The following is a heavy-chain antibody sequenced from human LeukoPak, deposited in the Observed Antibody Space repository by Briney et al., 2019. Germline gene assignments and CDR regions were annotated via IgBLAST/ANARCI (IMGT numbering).Heavy chain of an antibody. CDR3: AKDGLGATRRFREPTHYYFDY. CDR1: GFTFSSYA. D-gene: IGHD3-10*01. Sequence: GGSLRLSCAASGFTFSSYAMSWVRQAPGKGLEWVSAISGSGGSTYYADSVKGRFTISRDNSKNTLYLQMNSLRAEDTAVYYCAKDGLGATRRFREPTHYYFDYWGQGTLVTVSS. V-gene: IGHV3-23*01. J-gene: IGHJ4*02. CDR2: ISGSGGST.